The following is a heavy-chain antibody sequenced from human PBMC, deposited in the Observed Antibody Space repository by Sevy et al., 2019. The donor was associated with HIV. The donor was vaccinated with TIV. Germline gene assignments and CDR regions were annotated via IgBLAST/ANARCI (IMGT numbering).Heavy chain of an antibody. CDR3: ARGRPYYLDY. V-gene: IGHV3-48*01. Sequence: GGSLRLACAASGFTFSSYSMNWVRQAPGKGLEWISYITTTSNTIYYADSVEGRFTISRDNAKSSLYLQMNSLRAEDTAVYYCARGRPYYLDYWCQGTLVTVSS. J-gene: IGHJ4*02. D-gene: IGHD3-10*01. CDR2: ITTTSNTI. CDR1: GFTFSSYS.